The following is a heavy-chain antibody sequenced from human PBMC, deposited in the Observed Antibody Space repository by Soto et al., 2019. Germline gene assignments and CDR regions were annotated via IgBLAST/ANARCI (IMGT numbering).Heavy chain of an antibody. CDR2: ISAYNGNT. CDR1: GYTFTSYA. V-gene: IGHV1-18*01. CDR3: ATDITMFRGVISYGQNWFDP. Sequence: ASVKVSCKASGYTFTSYAISWVRQAPGQGLEWMGWISAYNGNTNYAQKLQGRVTMTTDTSTSTAYMELRSLRSDDTAVYYCATDITMFRGVISYGQNWFDPWGQGTLVTVSS. D-gene: IGHD3-10*01. J-gene: IGHJ5*02.